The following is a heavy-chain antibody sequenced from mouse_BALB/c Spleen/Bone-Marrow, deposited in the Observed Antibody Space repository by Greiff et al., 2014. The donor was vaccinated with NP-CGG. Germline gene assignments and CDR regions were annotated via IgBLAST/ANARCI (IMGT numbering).Heavy chain of an antibody. D-gene: IGHD4-1*01. CDR2: ISYDGSN. CDR1: GYSITSGYY. CDR3: ARGAITGYFDY. Sequence: EVKLMESGPGLVKPSQSLSLTCSVTGYSITSGYYWNWIRQFPGNKLEWVGYISYDGSNNYNPSLKNRISITRDTSKNQFFLKLNSVTTEDTATYYCARGAITGYFDYWGQGTTLTVSS. V-gene: IGHV3-6*02. J-gene: IGHJ2*01.